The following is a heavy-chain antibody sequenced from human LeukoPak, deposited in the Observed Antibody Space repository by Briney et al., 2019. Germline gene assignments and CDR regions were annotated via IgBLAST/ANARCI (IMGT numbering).Heavy chain of an antibody. CDR2: MNPNSGNT. J-gene: IGHJ3*02. Sequence: ASEKVSCKASGYTFTSYDINWVRQATGQGLEWMGWMNPNSGNTGYAQKFQGRVTMTRNTSISTAYMELSSLRSEDTAVYYCAKRYGSYYRAFDIWGQGTMVTVSS. V-gene: IGHV1-8*01. CDR1: GYTFTSYD. D-gene: IGHD1-26*01. CDR3: AKRYGSYYRAFDI.